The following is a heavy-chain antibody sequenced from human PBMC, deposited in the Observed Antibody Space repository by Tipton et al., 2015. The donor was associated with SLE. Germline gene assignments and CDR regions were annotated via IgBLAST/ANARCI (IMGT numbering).Heavy chain of an antibody. V-gene: IGHV4-39*07. J-gene: IGHJ5*02. D-gene: IGHD3-22*01. CDR3: ARVKDYYENWFDP. CDR2: IYYSGST. Sequence: TLSLTCTVSGGSISSYYWGWIRQPPGKGLEWIGSIYYSGSTYYNPSLKSRVTISVDTSKNQFSLKLSSVTAADTAVYYCARVKDYYENWFDPWGQGTLVTVSS. CDR1: GGSISSYY.